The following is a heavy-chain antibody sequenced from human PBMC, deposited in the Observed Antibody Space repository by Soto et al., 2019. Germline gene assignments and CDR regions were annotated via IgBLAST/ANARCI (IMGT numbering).Heavy chain of an antibody. Sequence: VQLLESGGGLVQPGGSLRLSCAASGFTFSTYAMTWVRQAPGKGLQWVSSISAGGDVTDSVDSVKGRFTISRDNSKKTLFLQMNSLRAEDTAVYYCAKDREGYGMDVWGRGTTVTVSS. CDR1: GFTFSTYA. V-gene: IGHV3-23*01. CDR2: ISAGGDVT. J-gene: IGHJ6*02. CDR3: AKDREGYGMDV.